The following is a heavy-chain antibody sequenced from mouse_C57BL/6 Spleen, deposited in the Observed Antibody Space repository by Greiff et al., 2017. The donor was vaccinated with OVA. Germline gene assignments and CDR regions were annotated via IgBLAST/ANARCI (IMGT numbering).Heavy chain of an antibody. Sequence: EVNLVESGGGLVKPGGSLKLSCAASGFTFSDYGMHWVRQAPEKGLEWVAYISSGSSTIYYADTVKGRFTISRDNAKNTLFLQMTSLRSEDTAMYYCAYGSRGFDDWGKGTTLTVSS. CDR2: ISSGSSTI. V-gene: IGHV5-17*01. CDR3: AYGSRGFDD. CDR1: GFTFSDYG. J-gene: IGHJ2*01. D-gene: IGHD1-1*01.